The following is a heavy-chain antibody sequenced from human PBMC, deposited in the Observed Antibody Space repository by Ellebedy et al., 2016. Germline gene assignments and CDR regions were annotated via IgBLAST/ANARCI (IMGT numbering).Heavy chain of an antibody. CDR2: IIPILGIT. Sequence: ASVKVSCKASGDTFSTYAINWVRQAPGQGLEWMGRIIPILGITYYAQKFQGRVTITADKSTGTAHMELSSLRSEDTAVYYCARDIPKNLGDYGHVWGQGTTVTVSS. CDR1: GDTFSTYA. J-gene: IGHJ6*02. CDR3: ARDIPKNLGDYGHV. V-gene: IGHV1-69*04. D-gene: IGHD4-17*01.